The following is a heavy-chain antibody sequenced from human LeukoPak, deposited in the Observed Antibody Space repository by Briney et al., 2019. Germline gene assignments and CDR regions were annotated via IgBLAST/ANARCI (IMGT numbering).Heavy chain of an antibody. CDR2: ISYDGTNK. J-gene: IGHJ6*02. Sequence: GGSLRLSCAASGFTFSSFAMHWVRQAPDKGLEWVAVISYDGTNKDYADSVKGRFTMSRDNSKNTLYLQMNSLRLEDTALYYCARDGNSGWYTGENYYYYGMDVWGQGTMVTVSS. CDR1: GFTFSSFA. D-gene: IGHD6-19*01. V-gene: IGHV3-30-3*01. CDR3: ARDGNSGWYTGENYYYYGMDV.